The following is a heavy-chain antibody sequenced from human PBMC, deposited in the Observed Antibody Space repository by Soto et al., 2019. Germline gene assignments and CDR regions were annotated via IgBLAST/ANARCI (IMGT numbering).Heavy chain of an antibody. D-gene: IGHD6-6*01. CDR3: ARAYSSSADHYYYGMDV. V-gene: IGHV1-8*01. CDR2: MNPNSGNT. J-gene: IGHJ6*02. Sequence: QVQLVQSGAEVKKPGASVKVSCKASGYTFTSYDINWVRQATGQGLEWMGWMNPNSGNTGYAQKFQGRVTMTRNTSISTAYMELSSLRSEDTAVYYCARAYSSSADHYYYGMDVWGQGTTVTVSS. CDR1: GYTFTSYD.